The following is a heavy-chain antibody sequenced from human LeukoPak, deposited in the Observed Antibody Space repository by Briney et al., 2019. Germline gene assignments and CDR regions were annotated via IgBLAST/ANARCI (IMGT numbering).Heavy chain of an antibody. CDR1: GASVSSGGYY. J-gene: IGHJ4*02. V-gene: IGHV4-61*08. D-gene: IGHD2-15*01. CDR3: ARRGSAGRSFDY. Sequence: SETLSLTCTVSGASVSSGGYYWSWIRQPPGKGLEWIGNIYYSGSTNYNPSLKSRVTISVDTSKNQFSLKVSSVTAADTAVYYCARRGSAGRSFDYWGQGTLVTVSS. CDR2: IYYSGST.